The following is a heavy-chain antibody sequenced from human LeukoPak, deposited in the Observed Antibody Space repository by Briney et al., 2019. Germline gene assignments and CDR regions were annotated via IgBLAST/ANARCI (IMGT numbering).Heavy chain of an antibody. CDR1: GLTFSSYS. CDR3: AKGNWFDP. J-gene: IGHJ5*02. CDR2: ISSSNSYI. Sequence: GGSLRLSCAASGLTFSSYSMNWVRQAPGKGLEWVSSISSSNSYIYYADSMKGRFTISRDNSKNTLYLQMNSLRAEDTAVYYCAKGNWFDPWGQGTLVTVSS. V-gene: IGHV3-21*01.